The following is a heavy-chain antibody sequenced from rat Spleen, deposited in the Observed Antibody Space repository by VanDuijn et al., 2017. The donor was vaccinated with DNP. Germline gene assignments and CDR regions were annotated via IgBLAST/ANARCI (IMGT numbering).Heavy chain of an antibody. CDR1: GYSITRNFR. CDR3: ASGPNGYNYFDY. J-gene: IGHJ2*01. V-gene: IGHV3-3*01. Sequence: EVQLQESGPGLVESSQSLSLTCSVTGYSITRNFRWNWIRKFPGNKLEWMGYVNSADSTYYNPSLKRRISITRDTSKNQFFLQLNSVTTEATATYYCASGPNGYNYFDYWGQGVMVTVSS. CDR2: VNSADST. D-gene: IGHD1-2*01.